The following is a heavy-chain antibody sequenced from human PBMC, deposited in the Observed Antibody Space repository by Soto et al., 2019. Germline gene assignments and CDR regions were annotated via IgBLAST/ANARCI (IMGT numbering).Heavy chain of an antibody. Sequence: QVQLQQWGAGLLKPSETLSLTCAVYGGSFSGYYWSWIRQPPGKGLEWIGEINHSGSTNYNPSLKRRVTISVDTSKNQFSLKLSSVTAADTAVYYCARGAVFDYWGQGTLVTVSS. CDR2: INHSGST. CDR3: ARGAVFDY. CDR1: GGSFSGYY. V-gene: IGHV4-34*01. J-gene: IGHJ4*02.